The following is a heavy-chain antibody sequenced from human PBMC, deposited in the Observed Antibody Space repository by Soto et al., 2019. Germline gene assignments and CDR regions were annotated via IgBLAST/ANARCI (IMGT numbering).Heavy chain of an antibody. Sequence: GGSLRLSCAASGFTFSSYAMSWVRQAPGKGLEWVSAISGSGGSTDYADSVKGRFTISRDNSKNTLYLQMNSLRAEDTAVYYCAKDLFGGYDYFAFDIWGQGTMVTVSS. CDR1: GFTFSSYA. D-gene: IGHD5-12*01. CDR3: AKDLFGGYDYFAFDI. CDR2: ISGSGGST. J-gene: IGHJ3*02. V-gene: IGHV3-23*01.